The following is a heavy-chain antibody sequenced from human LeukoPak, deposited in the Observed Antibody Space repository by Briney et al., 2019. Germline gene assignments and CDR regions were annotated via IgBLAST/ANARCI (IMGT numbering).Heavy chain of an antibody. Sequence: PSGTLSPTCTVSGVSITTNNWWTWVRQPPGKGLEWIAEIYYTGTGSANYNPSLKSRVTMSVDKSKNQFSLKLSSVTAADTAVYYCATPGDCSSTSCYEGAFDIWGQGTMVTVSS. CDR2: IYYTGTGSA. J-gene: IGHJ3*02. V-gene: IGHV4-4*02. D-gene: IGHD2-2*01. CDR3: ATPGDCSSTSCYEGAFDI. CDR1: GVSITTNNW.